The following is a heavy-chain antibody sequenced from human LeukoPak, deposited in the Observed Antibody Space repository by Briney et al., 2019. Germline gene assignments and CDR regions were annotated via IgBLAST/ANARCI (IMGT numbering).Heavy chain of an antibody. D-gene: IGHD4/OR15-4a*01. V-gene: IGHV4-59*02. Sequence: SETLSLTCTVSGGFVSSNYWSWIRQPPGKGPEWIGYIYYSGSTNYNPSLKSRVTISEDTSKNQFSLKLTSVTAADTAVYYCARGGAGLYGMDVWGQGTTVTVSS. CDR2: IYYSGST. J-gene: IGHJ6*02. CDR3: ARGGAGLYGMDV. CDR1: GGFVSSNY.